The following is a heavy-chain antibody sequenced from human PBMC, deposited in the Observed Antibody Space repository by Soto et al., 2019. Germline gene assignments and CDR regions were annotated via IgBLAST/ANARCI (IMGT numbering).Heavy chain of an antibody. CDR1: GASFTTGHW. J-gene: IGHJ6*02. Sequence: QVQLQESGPGLVKASGTLSLTCAVSGASFTTGHWWTWVRQSPGKGLEWIGEIYQSGITNYNPSLSSRLSISMYKSKAQFSLKLTYMPAADTALYYCARGFSFSDSPGDDRIYFSDSLDVWGQGTTVTISS. D-gene: IGHD3-22*01. CDR2: IYQSGIT. CDR3: ARGFSFSDSPGDDRIYFSDSLDV. V-gene: IGHV4-4*02.